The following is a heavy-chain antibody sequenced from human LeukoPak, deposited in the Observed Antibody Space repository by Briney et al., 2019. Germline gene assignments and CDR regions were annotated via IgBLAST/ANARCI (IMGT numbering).Heavy chain of an antibody. D-gene: IGHD5-18*01. J-gene: IGHJ4*02. CDR3: SRHAENGIR. V-gene: IGHV3-73*01. Sequence: GGSLRLSCAASGFTFSGSAMHWVRQASGKWLEWVGGIRSKANSYATAYAASVKGRFTISRDDSKNTAYLQMNSLKTEDTAVYYCSRHAENGIRWGQGTLVTVSS. CDR1: GFTFSGSA. CDR2: IRSKANSYAT.